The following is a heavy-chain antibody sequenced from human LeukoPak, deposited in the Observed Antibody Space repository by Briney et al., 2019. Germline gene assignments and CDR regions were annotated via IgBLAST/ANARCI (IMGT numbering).Heavy chain of an antibody. D-gene: IGHD6-13*01. CDR2: INHSGGT. V-gene: IGHV4-34*01. CDR3: ASGRAAAGVSGADY. J-gene: IGHJ4*02. CDR1: GGSFSGYY. Sequence: SETLSLTCAVYGGSFSGYYWSWIRQPPGKGLEWIGEINHSGGTNYNPSLKGRVTISVDTSKNQFSLKLSSVTAADTAVYYCASGRAAAGVSGADYWGQGTLVTVSS.